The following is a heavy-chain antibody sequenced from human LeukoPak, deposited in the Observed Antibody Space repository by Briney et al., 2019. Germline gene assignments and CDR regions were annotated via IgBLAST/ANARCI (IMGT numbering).Heavy chain of an antibody. J-gene: IGHJ4*02. CDR2: IKSKTDGGTT. CDR3: TTIYGGLIDY. V-gene: IGHV3-15*01. CDR1: GFTFSNDW. Sequence: GGSLRLSCAASGFTFSNDWMSWVRHAPGKGLEWVGRIKSKTDGGTTDYAAPVKGRFTISRDDSKNKLYLQMNSLKTEDTAVYYCTTIYGGLIDYWGQGTLVTVSS. D-gene: IGHD3-16*01.